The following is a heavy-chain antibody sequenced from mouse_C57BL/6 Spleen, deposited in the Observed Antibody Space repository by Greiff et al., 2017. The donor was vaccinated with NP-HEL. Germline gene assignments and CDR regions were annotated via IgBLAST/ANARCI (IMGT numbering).Heavy chain of an antibody. Sequence: VQRVESGAELVRPGTSVKVSCKASGYAFTNYLIEWVKQRPGQGLEWIGVINPGSGGTNYNEKFKGKATLTADKSSSTAYMQLSSLTSEDSAVYFCARSRGQPLDYWGQGTTLTVSS. J-gene: IGHJ2*01. V-gene: IGHV1-54*01. CDR2: INPGSGGT. CDR3: ARSRGQPLDY. D-gene: IGHD3-3*01. CDR1: GYAFTNYL.